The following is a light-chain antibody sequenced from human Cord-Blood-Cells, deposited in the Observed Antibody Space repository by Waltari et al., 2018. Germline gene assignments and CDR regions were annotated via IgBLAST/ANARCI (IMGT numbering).Light chain of an antibody. CDR3: QSYDSSNQV. Sequence: NFMLTQPHSVSESPGKTVTISCTRSRGSIASNYVHWYQQRPGSSPTTVIYEDNQRPSGVPDRFSGSIDSSSNSASLTISGLKTEDEADYYCQSYDSSNQVFGGGTKLTVL. V-gene: IGLV6-57*01. CDR1: RGSIASNY. CDR2: EDN. J-gene: IGLJ3*02.